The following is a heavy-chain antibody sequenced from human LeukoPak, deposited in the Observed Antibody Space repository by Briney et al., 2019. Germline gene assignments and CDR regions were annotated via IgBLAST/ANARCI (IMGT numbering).Heavy chain of an antibody. D-gene: IGHD4-17*01. V-gene: IGHV4-59*11. Sequence: PSETLSLTCAVSDDSFSSHYWTWIRQPSGKGLEWIGYISYIGSTNYNPSLKSRVTISIDTSKNQFSLKLSSVTAADTAVYYCARDLVTVTKGFDIWGRGTMVSVSS. CDR3: ARDLVTVTKGFDI. CDR2: ISYIGST. J-gene: IGHJ3*02. CDR1: DDSFSSHY.